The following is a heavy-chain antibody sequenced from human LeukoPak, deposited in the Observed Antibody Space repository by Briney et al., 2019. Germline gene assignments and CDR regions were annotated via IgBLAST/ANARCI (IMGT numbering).Heavy chain of an antibody. CDR1: GFIFSSYS. CDR3: AKAASSSWPSYYYGMDV. CDR2: VSGSGGNT. V-gene: IGHV3-23*01. D-gene: IGHD6-13*01. Sequence: GGSLRVSCAASGFIFSSYSMKWVRQVPGKGLEWVSVVSGSGGNTYYADSVKGRFTISKDNSKNTVYLQMSSLRVDDTAVYYCAKAASSSWPSYYYGMDVWGQGTTVTVSS. J-gene: IGHJ6*02.